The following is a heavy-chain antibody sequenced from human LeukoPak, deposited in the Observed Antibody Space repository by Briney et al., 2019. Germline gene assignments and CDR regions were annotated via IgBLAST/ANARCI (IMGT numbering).Heavy chain of an antibody. J-gene: IGHJ6*02. V-gene: IGHV3-23*01. D-gene: IGHD3-10*02. CDR3: ARDLHYYVAMGV. Sequence: GGSLRVSCEASGFTFSAYAMTWVRQAPGQGLEWVSSIGSDNKPHYSESVKGRFAISRDDSKSMLFLQLNSLRAEDTALYYCARDLHYYVAMGVWGQGTTVTVSS. CDR2: IGSDNKP. CDR1: GFTFSAYA.